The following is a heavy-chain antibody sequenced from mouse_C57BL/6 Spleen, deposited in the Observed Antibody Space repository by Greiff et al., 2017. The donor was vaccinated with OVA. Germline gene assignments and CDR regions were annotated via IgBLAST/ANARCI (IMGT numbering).Heavy chain of an antibody. CDR1: GFTFSDYY. J-gene: IGHJ2*01. V-gene: IGHV5-16*01. D-gene: IGHD2-1*01. Sequence: EVQVVESEGGLVQPGSSMKLSCTASGFTFSDYYMAWVRQVPEKGLEWVANINYDGSSTYYLDSLKSRFIISRDNAKNILYLQMSSLKSEDTATYYCAREVYYGLDYWGQGTTLTVSS. CDR2: INYDGSST. CDR3: AREVYYGLDY.